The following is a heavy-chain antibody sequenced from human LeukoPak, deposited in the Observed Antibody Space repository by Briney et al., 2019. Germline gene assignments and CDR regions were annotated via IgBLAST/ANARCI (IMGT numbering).Heavy chain of an antibody. V-gene: IGHV4-61*02. CDR1: GGSISSGSYY. D-gene: IGHD2-2*01. CDR2: IYTSGST. CDR3: ARGGGEDIVVVPAAIPDAFDI. J-gene: IGHJ3*02. Sequence: SETLSPTCTVSGGSISSGSYYWSWIRQPAGKGLEWIGRIYTSGSTNYNPSLKSRVTISVDTSKNQFSLKLSSVTAADTAVYYCARGGGEDIVVVPAAIPDAFDIWGQGTMVTVSS.